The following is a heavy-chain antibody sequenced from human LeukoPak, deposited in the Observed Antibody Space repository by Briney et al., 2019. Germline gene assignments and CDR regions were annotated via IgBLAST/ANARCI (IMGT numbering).Heavy chain of an antibody. J-gene: IGHJ4*02. V-gene: IGHV5-51*01. D-gene: IGHD6-19*01. CDR1: GHRFSSYW. CDR2: IYRDDSDT. Sequence: GASLQISCQVSGHRFSSYWIAWVRQMPGKGLDWMGIIYRDDSDTKYSPSFQGQITMSVDKSISTAYLQWSSLKASDTAMYYCAIFHSSFSDLFYFDYWGQGALVTVSS. CDR3: AIFHSSFSDLFYFDY.